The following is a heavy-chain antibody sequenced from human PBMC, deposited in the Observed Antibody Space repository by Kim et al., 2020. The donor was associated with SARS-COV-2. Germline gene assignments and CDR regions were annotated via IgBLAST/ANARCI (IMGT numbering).Heavy chain of an antibody. V-gene: IGHV3-30*04. J-gene: IGHJ5*01. D-gene: IGHD7-27*01. Sequence: GGSLRLSCAASGFTFSSYAMHWVRQAPGKGLEWVAVISYDGSNKYYADSVKGRFTISSDNSKNTLYLQMNSLRAEDTAVYYCARLLGSLGWFDSWCQGTL. CDR2: ISYDGSNK. CDR3: ARLLGSLGWFDS. CDR1: GFTFSSYA.